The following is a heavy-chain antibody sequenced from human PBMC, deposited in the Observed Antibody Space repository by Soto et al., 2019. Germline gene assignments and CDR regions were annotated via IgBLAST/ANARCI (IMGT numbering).Heavy chain of an antibody. V-gene: IGHV3-21*01. CDR1: GFTFSSYS. CDR2: ISSSSSYI. J-gene: IGHJ6*02. CDR3: ARDLVVVAARYYYYGMDV. D-gene: IGHD2-15*01. Sequence: EVQLVESGGGLVKPGGSLRLSCAASGFTFSSYSMNWVRQAPGKGLEWVSSISSSSSYIYYADSVKGRFTISRDNAKNSLYLQMNSLRAEDTAVYYCARDLVVVAARYYYYGMDVWGQGTTVTVSS.